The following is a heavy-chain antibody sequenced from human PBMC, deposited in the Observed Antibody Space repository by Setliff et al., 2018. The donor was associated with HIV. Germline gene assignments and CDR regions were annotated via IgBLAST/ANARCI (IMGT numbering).Heavy chain of an antibody. V-gene: IGHV4-61*02. Sequence: SETLSLTCTVSGDSMTSGSYYWTWIRQPAGKRLEWIGRVTVNGATEYNPSLQSRVTIPVDTSENQFSLKVTSVTAADTATYYCSRGPPFDRWGRGTLVTVSS. CDR1: GDSMTSGSYY. J-gene: IGHJ2*01. CDR2: VTVNGAT. CDR3: SRGPPFDR.